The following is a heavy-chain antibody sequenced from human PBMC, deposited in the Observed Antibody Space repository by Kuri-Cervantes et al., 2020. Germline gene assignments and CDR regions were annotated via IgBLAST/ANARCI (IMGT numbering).Heavy chain of an antibody. J-gene: IGHJ3*02. Sequence: ETLSLTCTVSGGSISSSSYYWGWIRQPPGKGLEWVSSISSSSSYIYYADSVKGRFTISRDNAKNSLYLQMNSLRAEDTAVYYCARDGIYSGYDFDAFDIWGQGTMVTVSS. CDR1: GGSISSSS. CDR3: ARDGIYSGYDFDAFDI. V-gene: IGHV3-21*01. D-gene: IGHD5-12*01. CDR2: ISSSSSYI.